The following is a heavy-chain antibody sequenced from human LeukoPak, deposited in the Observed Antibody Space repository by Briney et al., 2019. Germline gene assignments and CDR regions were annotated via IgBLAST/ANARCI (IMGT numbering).Heavy chain of an antibody. V-gene: IGHV1-69*01. J-gene: IGHJ5*02. CDR1: GGTFSSYA. D-gene: IGHD3-3*01. Sequence: SVKVSCKASGGTFSSYAISWVRQAPGQGLEWMGGIIPIFGTANYAQKFQGRVTITADESTSTAYMELSSLRSEDTAVYYCARDPNYDFWSGYPISANWFDPWGQGTLVTVSS. CDR2: IIPIFGTA. CDR3: ARDPNYDFWSGYPISANWFDP.